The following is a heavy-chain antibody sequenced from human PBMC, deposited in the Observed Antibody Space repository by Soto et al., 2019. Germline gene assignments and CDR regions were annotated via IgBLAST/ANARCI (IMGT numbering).Heavy chain of an antibody. CDR2: FFHTGST. Sequence: SETLSLTCTVSGASISSEPVYWSWFRRFPGKGLEWVGYFFHTGSTSPNPSLRGRVAIFVDTSKNQFSLRLSSVTAADTAVYYCARASRGYSETGDYFYPPRFDSWSQGNLVTVSS. CDR1: GASISSEPVY. CDR3: ARASRGYSETGDYFYPPRFDS. J-gene: IGHJ4*01. D-gene: IGHD3-9*01. V-gene: IGHV4-31*03.